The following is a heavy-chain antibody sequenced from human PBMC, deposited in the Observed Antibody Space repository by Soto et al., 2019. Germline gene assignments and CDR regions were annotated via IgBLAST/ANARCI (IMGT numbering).Heavy chain of an antibody. Sequence: EVQLVESGGGLVQPGGSLKLSCAASGFTFSGSAMHWVRQASGKGLEWVGRIRSKANSYATAYAASVKGRFTISRDDSKTTAYLQMNSLKTEDTAVYYCTSLVATIYWGQGTLVTVSS. V-gene: IGHV3-73*01. J-gene: IGHJ4*02. CDR2: IRSKANSYAT. CDR3: TSLVATIY. CDR1: GFTFSGSA. D-gene: IGHD5-12*01.